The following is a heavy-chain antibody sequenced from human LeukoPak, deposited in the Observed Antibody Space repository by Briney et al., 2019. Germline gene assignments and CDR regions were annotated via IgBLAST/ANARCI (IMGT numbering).Heavy chain of an antibody. CDR2: ISGKNGDT. CDR1: GYTFTSYA. Sequence: ASVKVSCKASGYTFTSYAMNWVRQAPGQGLEWMGWISGKNGDTESAQKFQGRVTMSTDTSTSTAYMELRSLTSDDTAVYYCARAGATVTRHFDYWGQGTLVTVSS. V-gene: IGHV1-18*01. D-gene: IGHD4-17*01. J-gene: IGHJ4*02. CDR3: ARAGATVTRHFDY.